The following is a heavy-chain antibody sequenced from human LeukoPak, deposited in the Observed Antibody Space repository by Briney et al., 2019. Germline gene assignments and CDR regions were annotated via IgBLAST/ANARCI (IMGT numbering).Heavy chain of an antibody. J-gene: IGHJ4*02. Sequence: SETLSLTCAVYGGALCGYSWTWIRQPPGKGVEWIGEIDRSGSTTYNPALKSRLTISVDTSKNQFSLKLSSVTAADTAVYYSARGSATGLAYWGQGTLVTVSS. CDR2: IDRSGST. CDR1: GGALCGYS. V-gene: IGHV4-34*01. CDR3: ARGSATGLAY.